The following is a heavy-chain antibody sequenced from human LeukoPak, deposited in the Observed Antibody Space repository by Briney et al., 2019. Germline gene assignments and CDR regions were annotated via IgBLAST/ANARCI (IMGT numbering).Heavy chain of an antibody. CDR1: GYTFTGYY. CDR2: INPNSGGT. V-gene: IGHV1-2*02. CDR3: ATFPYDYVWGSYRLEVDY. D-gene: IGHD3-16*02. Sequence: ASVKVSCKASGYTFTGYYMHWVRQAPGQGLEWMGWINPNSGGTNYAQKFRGRVTMTRDTSISTAYMELSRLRSDDTAVYYCATFPYDYVWGSYRLEVDYWGQGTLVTVSS. J-gene: IGHJ4*02.